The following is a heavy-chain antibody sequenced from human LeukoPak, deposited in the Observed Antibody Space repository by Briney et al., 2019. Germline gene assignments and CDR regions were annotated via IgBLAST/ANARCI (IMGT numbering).Heavy chain of an antibody. CDR3: ARSVPMRFINDAFDI. CDR2: IYYSGST. V-gene: IGHV4-39*07. D-gene: IGHD1-1*01. CDR1: GGSISSSSYY. Sequence: SETLSLTCTVSGGSISSSSYYWGWIRQPPGKGLEWIGSIYYSGSTYYNPSLKSRVTISVDTSKNQFSLKLSSVTAADTAVYYCARSVPMRFINDAFDIWGQGTMVTVSS. J-gene: IGHJ3*02.